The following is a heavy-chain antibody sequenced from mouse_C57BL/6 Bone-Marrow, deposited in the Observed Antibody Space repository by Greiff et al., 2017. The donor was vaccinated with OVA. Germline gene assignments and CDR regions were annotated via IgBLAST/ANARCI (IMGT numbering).Heavy chain of an antibody. CDR2: INPSNGGT. Sequence: VQLQQSGTELVKPGASVKLSCKASGYTFTSYWMHWVKQRPGQGLEWIGNINPSNGGTNYNEKFKSKATLTVDKSSSTAYMQLSSLTSEDSAVYYCAHYGSSSYWYFDVWGTGTTVTVSS. CDR1: GYTFTSYW. D-gene: IGHD1-1*01. V-gene: IGHV1-53*01. J-gene: IGHJ1*03. CDR3: AHYGSSSYWYFDV.